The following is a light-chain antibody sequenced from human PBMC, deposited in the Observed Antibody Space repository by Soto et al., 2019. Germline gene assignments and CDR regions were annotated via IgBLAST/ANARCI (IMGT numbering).Light chain of an antibody. Sequence: QSVLTQPPSASGTLGQRVTISCSGSNSNIGNNFVYWYQYLPGATPKLLIFSHNLRPSGVPDRFSGSKSGTSASLAISGLRPEDEADYYCASWDDSLSGWVFGGGTKLTVL. CDR3: ASWDDSLSGWV. CDR1: NSNIGNNF. J-gene: IGLJ3*02. V-gene: IGLV1-47*02. CDR2: SHN.